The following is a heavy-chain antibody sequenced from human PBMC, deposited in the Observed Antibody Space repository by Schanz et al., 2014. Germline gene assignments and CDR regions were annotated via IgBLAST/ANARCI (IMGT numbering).Heavy chain of an antibody. Sequence: EVQLVEYGGGLVQPGGSLRLSCAASGFTFSSHAMSWVRQAPGKGLEWVSAISGSVSSTYYADSVKGRFIISRDNSKNTLYLQMNSLRAEDTAVYYCAKLVGEVGDGFDYWGQGTLVTVSS. V-gene: IGHV3-23*04. J-gene: IGHJ4*02. CDR1: GFTFSSHA. CDR3: AKLVGEVGDGFDY. CDR2: ISGSVSST. D-gene: IGHD3-10*01.